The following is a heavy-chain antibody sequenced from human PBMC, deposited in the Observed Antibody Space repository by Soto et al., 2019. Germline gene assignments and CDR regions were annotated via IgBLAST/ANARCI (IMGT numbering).Heavy chain of an antibody. CDR1: GGTFSSYT. V-gene: IGHV1-69*02. D-gene: IGHD3-3*01. J-gene: IGHJ5*02. Sequence: QVQLVQSGAEVKKPGSSVKVSCKASGGTFSSYTISWVRQAPGQGLEWMGRIIPILGKANYAQKFQGRVTITADKSTSTAYMELSSLRSEDTAVYYCASATYYDFWSGYYNWFDPWGQGTLVTVSS. CDR3: ASATYYDFWSGYYNWFDP. CDR2: IIPILGKA.